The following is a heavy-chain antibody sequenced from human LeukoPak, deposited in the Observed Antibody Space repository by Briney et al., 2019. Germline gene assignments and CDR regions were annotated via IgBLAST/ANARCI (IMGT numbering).Heavy chain of an antibody. CDR3: ARAMYGGYAPGDSKLDY. V-gene: IGHV1-69*13. D-gene: IGHD2-15*01. J-gene: IGHJ4*02. Sequence: GASVKVSCKASGGSFSTYAINWVRQAPGQGPEWMGGIIPIFGTANYTQKFQGRVTITADESTTTAYMELSSLKSEDTAMYYCARAMYGGYAPGDSKLDYWGQGTLVTASS. CDR2: IIPIFGTA. CDR1: GGSFSTYA.